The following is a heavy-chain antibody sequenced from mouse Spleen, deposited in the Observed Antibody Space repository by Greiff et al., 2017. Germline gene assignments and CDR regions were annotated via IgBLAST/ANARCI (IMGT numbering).Heavy chain of an antibody. D-gene: IGHD3-1*01. CDR2: INPNNGGT. CDR3: AREETARRPWFAY. V-gene: IGHV1-26*01. J-gene: IGHJ3*01. Sequence: EVQLQQSGPELVKPGASVKISCKASGYTFTDYYMNWVKQSHGKSLEWIGDINPNNGGTSYNQKFKGKATLTVDKSSSTAYMELRSLTSEDSAVYYCAREETARRPWFAYWGQGTLVTVSA. CDR1: GYTFTDYY.